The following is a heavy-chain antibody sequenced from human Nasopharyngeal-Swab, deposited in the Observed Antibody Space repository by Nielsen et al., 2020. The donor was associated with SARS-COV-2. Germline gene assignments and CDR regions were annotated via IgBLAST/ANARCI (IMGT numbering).Heavy chain of an antibody. J-gene: IGHJ6*03. Sequence: WIRQSPSRGLEWLGRTYCRSKWYNDYAVSVKSRITINPDTSKNQFPLHLNSVTPEDTAVYYCARARGAYGDYYYYYYTDVWGKGTTVTVSS. CDR2: TYCRSKWYN. CDR3: ARARGAYGDYYYYYYTDV. D-gene: IGHD4-17*01. V-gene: IGHV6-1*01.